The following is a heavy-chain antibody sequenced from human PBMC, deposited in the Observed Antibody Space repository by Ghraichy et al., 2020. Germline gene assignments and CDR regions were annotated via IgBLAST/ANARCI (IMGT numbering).Heavy chain of an antibody. J-gene: IGHJ4*02. V-gene: IGHV4-59*01. CDR2: IYYSGFT. Sequence: SETLSLTCTVSGGSLAAYYWSWIRLSPGKGLEWIGYIYYSGFTKYNPSLESRVSLSMDMSKSQFSLELHSVTAADTALYFCVRGMRDTGYSPFESWGQGTLVTVSS. D-gene: IGHD5-24*01. CDR3: VRGMRDTGYSPFES. CDR1: GGSLAAYY.